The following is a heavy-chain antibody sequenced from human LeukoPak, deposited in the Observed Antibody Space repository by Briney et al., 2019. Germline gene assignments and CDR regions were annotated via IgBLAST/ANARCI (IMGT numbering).Heavy chain of an antibody. CDR3: ARHGPESSSWPNWFDP. D-gene: IGHD6-13*01. CDR2: IYHSGST. J-gene: IGHJ5*02. Sequence: SETLSLTCAVFGNSISSGYSWGWIRQPPGKGLEWIGSIYHSGSTYYNPSLKSRVTLSVDTSKNQFSLKLSSVSAADTAVYYCARHGPESSSWPNWFDPWSQGTLVTVSS. CDR1: GNSISSGYS. V-gene: IGHV4-38-2*01.